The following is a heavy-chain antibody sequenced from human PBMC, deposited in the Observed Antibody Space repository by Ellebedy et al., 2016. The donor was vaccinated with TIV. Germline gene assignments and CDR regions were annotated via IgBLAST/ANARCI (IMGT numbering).Heavy chain of an antibody. CDR3: ARTTLRKTGTTSNFDY. D-gene: IGHD1-7*01. Sequence: ASVKVSCXASGYTFTSYYMHWVRQAPGQGLEWMGIINPSGGSTSYAQKFQGRVTMTRDTSTSTAYMELRSLRSDDTAVYYCARTTLRKTGTTSNFDYWGQGTLVTVSS. CDR2: INPSGGST. J-gene: IGHJ4*02. CDR1: GYTFTSYY. V-gene: IGHV1-46*01.